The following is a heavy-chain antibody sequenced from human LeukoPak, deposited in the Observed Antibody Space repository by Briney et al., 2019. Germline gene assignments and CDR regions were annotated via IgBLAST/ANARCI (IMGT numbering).Heavy chain of an antibody. V-gene: IGHV3-23*01. Sequence: GGSLRLSCAASGFTVSSNYTSWVRQAPGKGLEWVSAISGSGGSTYYADSVKGRFTISRDNSKNTLYLQMNSLRAEDTAVYYCAKDFGNYYDSSGYPPLDYWGQGTLVTVSS. CDR3: AKDFGNYYDSSGYPPLDY. CDR2: ISGSGGST. J-gene: IGHJ4*02. CDR1: GFTVSSNY. D-gene: IGHD3-22*01.